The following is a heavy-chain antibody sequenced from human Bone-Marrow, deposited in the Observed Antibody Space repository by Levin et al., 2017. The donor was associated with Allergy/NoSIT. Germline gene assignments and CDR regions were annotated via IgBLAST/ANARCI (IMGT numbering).Heavy chain of an antibody. CDR2: IIPILDTI. D-gene: IGHD3-3*01. CDR1: GGTFIHTA. CDR3: ARDFWSGYLSDV. Sequence: GASVKVSCKASGGTFIHTAFTWVRQAPGQGLEWMGGIIPILDTINHAQQFQGRLKITADEPTSTVYMELSSLRSEDTAVYFCARDFWSGYLSDVWGQGTLVTVSS. V-gene: IGHV1-69*13. J-gene: IGHJ4*03.